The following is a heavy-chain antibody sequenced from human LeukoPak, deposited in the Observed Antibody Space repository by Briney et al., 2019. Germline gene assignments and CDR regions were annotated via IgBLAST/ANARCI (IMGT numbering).Heavy chain of an antibody. CDR2: IYYSGST. D-gene: IGHD2-15*01. V-gene: IGHV4-39*01. CDR1: GGSISSSSYY. CDR3: ARPWKLPPGSVDY. Sequence: PSETLSLTCTVSGGSISSSSYYWGWIRQPPGKGLEWIGSIYYSGSTYYNPSLKSRVTISVDTSKNQFSLKLSSVTAADTAVYYCARPWKLPPGSVDYWGQGTLVTVSS. J-gene: IGHJ4*02.